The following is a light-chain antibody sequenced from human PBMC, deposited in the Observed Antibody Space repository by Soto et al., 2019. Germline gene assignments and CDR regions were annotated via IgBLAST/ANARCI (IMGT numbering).Light chain of an antibody. CDR1: QSISNY. V-gene: IGKV1-39*01. CDR2: SAS. Sequence: DIQMTQSPSSLSASVGDRVSITCRASQSISNYLNWYQQKPGKAPKLLIYSASTLLSGVPSRFSGSGSGTDFTLTISSLQPEDSATYYCLQDRSHFWTFGQGTKVDI. CDR3: LQDRSHFWT. J-gene: IGKJ1*01.